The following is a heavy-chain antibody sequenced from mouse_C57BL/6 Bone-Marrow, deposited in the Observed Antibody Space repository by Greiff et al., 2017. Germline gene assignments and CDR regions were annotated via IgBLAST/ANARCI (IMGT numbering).Heavy chain of an antibody. Sequence: VQLQQSGAEPVRPGASVKLSCTASGFNIKDDYMHWVKQRPEQGLEWIGWIDPENGDTEYASKFQGKATITADTSSNTAYLQLSSLTSEDTAVYYCTTWGYYWYFDVWGTGTTVTVSS. CDR1: GFNIKDDY. V-gene: IGHV14-4*01. CDR2: IDPENGDT. J-gene: IGHJ1*03. D-gene: IGHD2-2*01. CDR3: TTWGYYWYFDV.